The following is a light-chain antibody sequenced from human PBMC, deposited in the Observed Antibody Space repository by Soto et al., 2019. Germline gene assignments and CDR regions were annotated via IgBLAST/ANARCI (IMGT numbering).Light chain of an antibody. CDR2: DAS. Sequence: EIVLTQSPATLSLSPGERATLSCRVSQCVSTYLAWYQQKAGRPPRLLIYDASNRATGIPARFSGSGSGTDFTLTISSLEPEDAAVYYCQQRSNWPPITFGQGTRLEI. J-gene: IGKJ5*01. CDR3: QQRSNWPPIT. CDR1: QCVSTY. V-gene: IGKV3-11*01.